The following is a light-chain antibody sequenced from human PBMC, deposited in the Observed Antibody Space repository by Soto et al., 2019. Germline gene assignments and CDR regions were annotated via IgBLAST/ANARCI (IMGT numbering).Light chain of an antibody. CDR3: QQYDNHPRT. V-gene: IGKV1-33*01. Sequence: IHPTQSPTTLSDPVGHSGTITCQASQDISNDLDWYQQKPGKAPKLLIYDASNLETGVPSRFSGSGSGTEFTFTISSLQPEDIATYYCQQYDNHPRTFGGGTKVDIK. J-gene: IGKJ4*01. CDR2: DAS. CDR1: QDISND.